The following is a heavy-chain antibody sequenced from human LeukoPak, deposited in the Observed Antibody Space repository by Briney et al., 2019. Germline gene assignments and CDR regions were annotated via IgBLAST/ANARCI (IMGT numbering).Heavy chain of an antibody. J-gene: IGHJ4*02. CDR3: ARHPFSTPFDY. Sequence: SETLSLTCTVSGGSISNYYWSWIRQPPGKGLEWIGYIYYSGDSNSNPSLKSRVTMSLDTSKNQFSLRLSSVTAADTAVYYCARHPFSTPFDYWGRGTLVTVSS. CDR2: IYYSGDS. V-gene: IGHV4-59*08. CDR1: GGSISNYY.